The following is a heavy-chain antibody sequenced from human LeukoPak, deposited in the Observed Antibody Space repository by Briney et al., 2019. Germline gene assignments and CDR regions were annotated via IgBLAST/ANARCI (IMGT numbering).Heavy chain of an antibody. Sequence: GALRLSCAASGFTFSDYYMSWIRQAPGKGLEWVSYISSSGSTIYYADSVKGRFTISRDNAKNSLYLQMNSLRAEDTAVYYCARICTSCYGIDYWGQGTLVTVSS. J-gene: IGHJ4*02. CDR1: GFTFSDYY. CDR3: ARICTSCYGIDY. V-gene: IGHV3-11*01. CDR2: ISSSGSTI. D-gene: IGHD2-2*01.